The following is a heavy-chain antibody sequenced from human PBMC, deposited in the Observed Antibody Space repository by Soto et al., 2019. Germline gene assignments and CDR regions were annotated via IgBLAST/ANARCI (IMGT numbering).Heavy chain of an antibody. CDR1: GYTFITSG. Sequence: QVELVQSGPEVKRPGASVKVSCKASGYTFITSGINWVRQTPGQGLEWMGWISPANGDKKYAQNFKGRVTLTSETSPDTVYMELTNLRSDDTAVYFCARGRYFATTHRQWWYFDFWGRGTLVTVSS. J-gene: IGHJ2*01. D-gene: IGHD3-10*01. V-gene: IGHV1-18*01. CDR3: ARGRYFATTHRQWWYFDF. CDR2: ISPANGDK.